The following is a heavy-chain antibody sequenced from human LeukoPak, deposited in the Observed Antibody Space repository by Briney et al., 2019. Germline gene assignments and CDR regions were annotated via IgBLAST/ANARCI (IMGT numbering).Heavy chain of an antibody. Sequence: PGXXLXLSCXASGXTFSXYXXTWIRQAPGKGLEWXSFISSSGVSLYYADSVRGRFTISRDNAKNSLYLQMNSLRAEDTAVYYCAREVVIVPDYFYYGLDVWGQGTTVTVSS. CDR3: AREVVIVPDYFYYGLDV. CDR2: ISSSGVSL. CDR1: GXTFSXYX. J-gene: IGHJ6*02. D-gene: IGHD2/OR15-2a*01. V-gene: IGHV3-11*01.